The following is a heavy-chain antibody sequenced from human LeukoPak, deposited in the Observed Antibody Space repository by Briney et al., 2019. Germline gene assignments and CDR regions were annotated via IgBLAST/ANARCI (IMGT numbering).Heavy chain of an antibody. CDR1: GGSISSYY. V-gene: IGHV4-4*07. Sequence: PSETLSLTCTVSGGSISSYYWSWIRQPAGKGLEWIGRIYTSGSTNYNPSLKSRVTMSVDTSKNQFSLKLSSVTAADTAVYYCATRHQLRYSRDAFDIWGQGTMVTVSS. J-gene: IGHJ3*02. CDR3: ATRHQLRYSRDAFDI. CDR2: IYTSGST. D-gene: IGHD2-2*02.